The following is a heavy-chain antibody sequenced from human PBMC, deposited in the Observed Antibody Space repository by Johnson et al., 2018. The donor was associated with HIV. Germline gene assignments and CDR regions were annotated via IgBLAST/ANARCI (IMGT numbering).Heavy chain of an antibody. J-gene: IGHJ3*02. D-gene: IGHD3-16*02. Sequence: VQLVESGGGVVQPGGSLRLSCAASGFTFSSFGMHWVRQAPGKGLEWVAFIRYDGSKKYYADSVKGRFTISRDNSKNIVYVQMDSLRAEDTGLYYCAKVSRYDAFDILGQGTMVTVSS. CDR2: IRYDGSKK. CDR3: AKVSRYDAFDI. V-gene: IGHV3-30*02. CDR1: GFTFSSFG.